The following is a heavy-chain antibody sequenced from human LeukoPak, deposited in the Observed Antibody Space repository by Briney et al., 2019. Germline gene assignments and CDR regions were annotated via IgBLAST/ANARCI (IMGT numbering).Heavy chain of an antibody. V-gene: IGHV1-69*01. CDR2: IIPIFGTA. CDR3: ARDLHDSSGYPTYFDY. Sequence: ASVKVSCKASGGTFSSYAISWVRQAPGQGLEWMGGIIPIFGTANYAQKFQGRVTITADESTSTAYMELSSLRSEDTAVYYCARDLHDSSGYPTYFDYWGQGALVTVSS. J-gene: IGHJ4*02. CDR1: GGTFSSYA. D-gene: IGHD3-22*01.